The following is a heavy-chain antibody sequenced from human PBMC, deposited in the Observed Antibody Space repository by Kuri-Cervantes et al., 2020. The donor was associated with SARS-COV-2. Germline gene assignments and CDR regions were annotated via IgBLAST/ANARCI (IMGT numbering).Heavy chain of an antibody. V-gene: IGHV3-74*01. CDR1: GFTFSSYW. CDR2: INSDGSST. D-gene: IGHD3-3*01. CDR3: ARDRYDFWSGLGYYYYGMDV. J-gene: IGHJ6*02. Sequence: GESLKISCAASGFTFSSYWMHWVRQAPGKGLVWVSRINSDGSSTSYADSVKGRFTISRDNAKNTPYLQMNSLRAEDTAVYYCARDRYDFWSGLGYYYYGMDVWGQGTTVTVSS.